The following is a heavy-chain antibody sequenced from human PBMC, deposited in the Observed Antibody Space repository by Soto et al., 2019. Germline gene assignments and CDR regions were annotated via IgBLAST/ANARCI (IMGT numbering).Heavy chain of an antibody. J-gene: IGHJ6*03. CDR2: VYYSGNS. CDR3: ARKGAAASYAHYYMDV. CDR1: GGSISPYY. Sequence: QVQLQESGPGLVKPSETLSLTCTVSGGSISPYYWSWIRQPPGKGLEWIEYVYYSGNSNYNPSLGSRVNIAVDTSRNRFSLNLTSATAADTAVYYCARKGAAASYAHYYMDVWGRGTAVTVSS. D-gene: IGHD6-25*01. V-gene: IGHV4-59*01.